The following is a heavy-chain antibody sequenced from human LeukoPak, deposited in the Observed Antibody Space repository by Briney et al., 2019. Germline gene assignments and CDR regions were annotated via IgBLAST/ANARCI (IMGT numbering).Heavy chain of an antibody. CDR3: AKRYGSSGFNWFDP. Sequence: GGSLRLSCAASGFTFSNYALSWVRQAPGKGLEWVSTISGDGDSTYYAASVKGRFTISRDNSKNTMFLHMNSLRAEDTALYYCAKRYGSSGFNWFDPWGQGTLDTVSS. J-gene: IGHJ5*02. CDR2: ISGDGDST. D-gene: IGHD6-19*01. V-gene: IGHV3-23*01. CDR1: GFTFSNYA.